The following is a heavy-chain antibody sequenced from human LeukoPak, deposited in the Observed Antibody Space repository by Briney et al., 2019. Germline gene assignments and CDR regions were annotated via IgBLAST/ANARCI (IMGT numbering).Heavy chain of an antibody. D-gene: IGHD3-3*01. CDR2: IYHSGTS. CDR1: AYSISDGFV. CDR3: ARLGYYDFWSGYPDAFDI. V-gene: IGHV4-38-2*02. Sequence: SGTLSLTCTVSAYSISDGFVWGWIRQAPGKGLEWIGSIYHSGTSYYNPSLKSRISMSVDTSKNQFSLNLSSVTAADTAVYYCARLGYYDFWSGYPDAFDIWGQGTMVTVSS. J-gene: IGHJ3*02.